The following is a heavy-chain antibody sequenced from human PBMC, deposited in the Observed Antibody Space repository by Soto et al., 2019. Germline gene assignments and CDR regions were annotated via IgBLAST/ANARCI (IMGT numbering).Heavy chain of an antibody. V-gene: IGHV4-39*01. CDR2: ISYSGST. J-gene: IGHJ6*03. CDR3: ARTYVTDVVVVPASKDYMDV. Sequence: QLQLQESGPGLVKPSETLSLTCTVSGGSISSSSSSWGWIRQPPGKGLEWLGIISYSGSTYYSPSLNSRVTIAVDAYKNLFSLKLSSVTAADTAVYYCARTYVTDVVVVPASKDYMDVWGKGTTVTVSS. CDR1: GGSISSSSSS. D-gene: IGHD2-2*01.